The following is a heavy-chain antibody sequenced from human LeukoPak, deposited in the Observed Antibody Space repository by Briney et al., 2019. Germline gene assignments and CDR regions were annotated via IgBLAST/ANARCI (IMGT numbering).Heavy chain of an antibody. D-gene: IGHD3-3*01. CDR2: ISSSGSTI. Sequence: GGSLRLSCAASGFTFSDYYMSWIRQAPGKGLEWVSYISSSGSTIYYADSVKGRFTISRDNSKNTLYLQMNSLRAEDTAVYYCAKEDYDFWSGYYTYWGQGTLVTVSS. J-gene: IGHJ4*02. V-gene: IGHV3-11*01. CDR1: GFTFSDYY. CDR3: AKEDYDFWSGYYTY.